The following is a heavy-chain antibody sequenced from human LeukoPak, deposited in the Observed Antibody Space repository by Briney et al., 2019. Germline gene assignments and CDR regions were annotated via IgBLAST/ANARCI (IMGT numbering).Heavy chain of an antibody. J-gene: IGHJ4*02. Sequence: SVKVSCKASGGTFSSYAISWVRQAPGQGLEWMGRIIPIFGTANYAQKFQGRVTITTDESTSTAYMELSSLRSEDTAVYYCARVNYYGSFGDFDYWGQGTLVTVSS. CDR3: ARVNYYGSFGDFDY. D-gene: IGHD3-10*01. V-gene: IGHV1-69*05. CDR2: IIPIFGTA. CDR1: GGTFSSYA.